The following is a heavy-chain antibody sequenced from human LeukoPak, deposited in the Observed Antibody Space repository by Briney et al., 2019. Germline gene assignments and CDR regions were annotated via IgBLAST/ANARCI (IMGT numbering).Heavy chain of an antibody. D-gene: IGHD5-12*01. Sequence: GGSLRLSCAASGFTFSSYSMNWVRQAPGKGLVWVSRINSDGTTTTYADSVKGRFTISRDNAKNTLFLQMNSLRAEDTAVYYCARDNSGYDYWFDPWGQGTLVTVSS. J-gene: IGHJ5*02. CDR2: INSDGTTT. CDR1: GFTFSSYS. CDR3: ARDNSGYDYWFDP. V-gene: IGHV3-74*01.